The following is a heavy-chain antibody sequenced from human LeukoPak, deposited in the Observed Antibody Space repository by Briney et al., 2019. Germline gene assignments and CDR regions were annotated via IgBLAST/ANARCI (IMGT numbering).Heavy chain of an antibody. CDR2: INHSGST. D-gene: IGHD3-3*01. J-gene: IGHJ4*02. V-gene: IGHV4-34*01. CDR1: GGSFSGYY. CDR3: ARGDLKSGSN. Sequence: SETLSLTCAVYGGSFSGYYWSWLRQPPGKGLEWIGEINHSGSTNYNPSLTSRGTISVDTSKNQFSLKLSSVTAADTAVYYCARGDLKSGSNWGQGTLVTVSS.